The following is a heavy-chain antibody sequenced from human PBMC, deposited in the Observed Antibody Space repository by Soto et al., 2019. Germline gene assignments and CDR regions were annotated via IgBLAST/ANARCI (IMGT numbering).Heavy chain of an antibody. CDR1: GYTFTSYG. CDR3: ARDRSYYGSGSYYKPHFDY. D-gene: IGHD3-10*01. V-gene: IGHV1-18*01. Sequence: ASVKVSCKASGYTFTSYGISWVRQAPGQGLVWMGWISAYNGNTNYAQKLQGRVTMTTDTSTSTAYMELRSLRSDDTAVYYCARDRSYYGSGSYYKPHFDYWGQGTLVTVSS. CDR2: ISAYNGNT. J-gene: IGHJ4*02.